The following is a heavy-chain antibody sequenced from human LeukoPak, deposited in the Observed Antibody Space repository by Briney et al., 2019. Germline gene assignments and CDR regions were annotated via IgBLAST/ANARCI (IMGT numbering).Heavy chain of an antibody. CDR2: IIPIFSTA. D-gene: IGHD2-2*01. V-gene: IGHV1-69*13. Sequence: ASVKVSCKASGGTFSSYAISWVRQAPGQGLEWMGGIIPIFSTANYAQKFQGRVTITADESTSTAYMELSSLRSEDTAVYYCARAVKEYQLQTWFDPWGQGTLVTVSS. CDR1: GGTFSSYA. J-gene: IGHJ5*02. CDR3: ARAVKEYQLQTWFDP.